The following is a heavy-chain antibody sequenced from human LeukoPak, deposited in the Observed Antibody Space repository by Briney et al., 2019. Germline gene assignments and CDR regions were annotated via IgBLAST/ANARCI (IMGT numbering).Heavy chain of an antibody. D-gene: IGHD2-2*01. V-gene: IGHV3-23*01. Sequence: GGSLRLSCAASGFTFSSFAMSWVRQAPGKGLEWVSGISGIDGSTYYADSVKGRFTISRDNSKNTLYLQMNSLRAEDTAVYYCARDFLHSSTSRPFDYWGQGTLVTVSS. CDR2: ISGIDGST. CDR3: ARDFLHSSTSRPFDY. J-gene: IGHJ4*02. CDR1: GFTFSSFA.